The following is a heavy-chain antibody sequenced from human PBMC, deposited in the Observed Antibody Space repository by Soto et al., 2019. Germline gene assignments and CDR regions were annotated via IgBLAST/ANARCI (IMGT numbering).Heavy chain of an antibody. J-gene: IGHJ4*02. Sequence: SVKVSCKASGYTCTIYGISCVLQSPLQGLDGMGWISAYNGNTNYAQKLQGRVTMTTDTSTSTAYMELRSLRSDDTAVYYCARTPYYDILTGYGDYWGQGTLVTVSS. D-gene: IGHD3-9*01. CDR3: ARTPYYDILTGYGDY. V-gene: IGHV1-18*01. CDR1: GYTCTIYG. CDR2: ISAYNGNT.